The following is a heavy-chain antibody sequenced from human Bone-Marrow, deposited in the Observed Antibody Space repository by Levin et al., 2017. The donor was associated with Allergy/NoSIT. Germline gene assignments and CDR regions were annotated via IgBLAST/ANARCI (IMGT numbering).Heavy chain of an antibody. CDR1: GGSITSGEYY. D-gene: IGHD4-17*01. Sequence: KSSETLSLTCTVSGGSITSGEYYWSWIRQHPGKGLEWVGYIYYSGDTYYNPSLKSRVRISVDSSGSQFSLRLRSVTAADTAVYYCARERDYGDSHEIDYWGQGTLVTVSS. CDR3: ARERDYGDSHEIDY. CDR2: IYYSGDT. V-gene: IGHV4-31*03. J-gene: IGHJ4*02.